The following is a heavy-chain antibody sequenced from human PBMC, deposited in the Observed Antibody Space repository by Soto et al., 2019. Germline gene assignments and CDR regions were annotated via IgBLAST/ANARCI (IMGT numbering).Heavy chain of an antibody. Sequence: ASVKVSCKASGYTFTSYAMHWVRQAPGQRLEWMGWINAGNGNTKYSQKFQGRVTITRDTSASTAYMELSSLRSEDTALYYCALILWFGELLSPYSAFDIWGQGTMVTVSS. CDR2: INAGNGNT. V-gene: IGHV1-3*01. CDR3: ALILWFGELLSPYSAFDI. CDR1: GYTFTSYA. J-gene: IGHJ3*02. D-gene: IGHD3-10*01.